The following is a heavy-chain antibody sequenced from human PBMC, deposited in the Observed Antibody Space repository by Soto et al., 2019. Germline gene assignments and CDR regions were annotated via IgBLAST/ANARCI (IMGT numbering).Heavy chain of an antibody. CDR2: ISYDGSNK. CDR1: GFTFSSYA. CDR3: ASLATAIRSFGVDV. J-gene: IGHJ6*02. Sequence: QVQLVESGGGVVQPGRSLRLSCAASGFTFSSYAMHWVRQAPGKGLEWVSIISYDGSNKYYADSVEGRFTISRDNSKNTLYLQMNTLRAEDTAVYYCASLATAIRSFGVDVWGQGTTVTVSS. D-gene: IGHD2-21*02. V-gene: IGHV3-30-3*01.